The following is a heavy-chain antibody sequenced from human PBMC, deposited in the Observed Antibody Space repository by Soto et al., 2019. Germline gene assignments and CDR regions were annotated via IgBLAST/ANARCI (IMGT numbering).Heavy chain of an antibody. Sequence: ASVKVSCKASGGTFSSYAISWVRQAPGQGLEWMGGIIPIFGTANYAQKFQGRVTITADKSTSTAYMELSSLRSEDTAVYYCARGGRMRNYYYYGMDVWGQGTTVTV. V-gene: IGHV1-69*06. CDR3: ARGGRMRNYYYYGMDV. CDR1: GGTFSSYA. D-gene: IGHD2-8*01. CDR2: IIPIFGTA. J-gene: IGHJ6*02.